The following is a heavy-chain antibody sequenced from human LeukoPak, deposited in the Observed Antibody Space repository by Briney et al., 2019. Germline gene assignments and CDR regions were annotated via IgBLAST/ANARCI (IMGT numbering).Heavy chain of an antibody. CDR3: AKGSSSRFYYYMAV. Sequence: GGSLRLSCEASGFTFSNFAMTWVRQAPGKGLEQVSGISGSAGSTNYADSVKGRFTIYRDNSKNTLYLQMNNLRVGDTAVYYCAKGSSSRFYYYMAVWGKGTTVTVSS. CDR2: ISGSAGST. CDR1: GFTFSNFA. D-gene: IGHD4-17*01. V-gene: IGHV3-23*01. J-gene: IGHJ6*03.